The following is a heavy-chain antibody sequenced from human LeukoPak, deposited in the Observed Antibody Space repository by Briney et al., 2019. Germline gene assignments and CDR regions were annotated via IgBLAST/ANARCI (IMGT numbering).Heavy chain of an antibody. CDR3: VRGQGVQWNY. CDR2: IKQDGGEK. Sequence: GGSLRLSCAASGFTFSNYWMSWVRQAPGKGLEWVANIKQDGGEKHYVDSVKGRFTISRDNAKNSLYLQMNSLRVDDTAVYYCVRGQGVQWNYWGQGTQVTVSS. J-gene: IGHJ4*02. V-gene: IGHV3-7*03. CDR1: GFTFSNYW. D-gene: IGHD1-26*01.